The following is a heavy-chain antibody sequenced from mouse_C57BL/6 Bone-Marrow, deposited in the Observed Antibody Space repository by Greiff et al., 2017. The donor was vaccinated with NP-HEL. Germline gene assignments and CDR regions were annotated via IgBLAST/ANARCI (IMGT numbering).Heavy chain of an antibody. D-gene: IGHD2-5*01. CDR2: ISNGGGST. Sequence: EVQLVESGGGLVQPGGSLKLSCAASGFTFSDYYMYWVRQTPEKRLVWVAYISNGGGSTYYPDTVKGRFTISRDNAKNTLYLQMSRLKSEDTAMYYCARENYSNYGYWYFDVWGTGTTVTVSS. CDR1: GFTFSDYY. CDR3: ARENYSNYGYWYFDV. V-gene: IGHV5-12*01. J-gene: IGHJ1*03.